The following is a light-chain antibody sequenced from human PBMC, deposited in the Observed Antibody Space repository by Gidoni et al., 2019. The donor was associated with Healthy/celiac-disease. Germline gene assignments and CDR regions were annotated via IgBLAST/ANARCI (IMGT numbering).Light chain of an antibody. V-gene: IGLV2-14*03. CDR1: SSDVGGYNY. J-gene: IGLJ2*01. Sequence: QSALTQPASLSAPPGQAITISSTGTSSDVGGYNYVSWYQQHPGKAPKLMIYDVSNRPPGVSNRFSGSKSGNTASLTISGLQAEDEADYYCSSYTSSSTVVFGGGTKLTVL. CDR2: DVS. CDR3: SSYTSSSTVV.